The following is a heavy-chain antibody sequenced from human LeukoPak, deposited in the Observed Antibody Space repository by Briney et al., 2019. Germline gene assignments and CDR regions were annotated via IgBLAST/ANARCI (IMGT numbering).Heavy chain of an antibody. CDR2: ISSSSSYI. Sequence: GGSLRLSCAASGFTFTSYSMNWVRQAPGKGLEWVSSISSSSSYISYADSVKGRFPISRDNAKNSLYLQINSLRAEDTAEYCCARHKGYCSSTSCSTTYYYYYYMDVWGKGTTVTLSS. CDR3: ARHKGYCSSTSCSTTYYYYYYMDV. CDR1: GFTFTSYS. J-gene: IGHJ6*03. V-gene: IGHV3-21*01. D-gene: IGHD2-2*01.